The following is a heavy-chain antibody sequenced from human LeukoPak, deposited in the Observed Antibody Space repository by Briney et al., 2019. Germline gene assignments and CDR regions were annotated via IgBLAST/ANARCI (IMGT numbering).Heavy chain of an antibody. CDR2: INPSGGST. Sequence: ASVKVSCKASGYTFTSYYTHWVRQAPGQGLEWMGIINPSGGSTSYAQKFQGRVTMTRDMSTSTVYMELSSLRSEDTAVYYCARDGEEGRYFDWLLSYLDYWGQGTLVTVSS. CDR3: ARDGEEGRYFDWLLSYLDY. CDR1: GYTFTSYY. V-gene: IGHV1-46*01. D-gene: IGHD3-9*01. J-gene: IGHJ4*02.